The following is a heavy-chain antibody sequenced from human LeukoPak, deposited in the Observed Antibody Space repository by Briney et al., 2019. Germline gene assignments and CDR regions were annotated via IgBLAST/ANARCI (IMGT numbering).Heavy chain of an antibody. CDR1: GFTFTNYW. V-gene: IGHV3-7*01. D-gene: IGHD4-17*01. J-gene: IGHJ4*02. CDR2: INEDETEK. CDR3: ARDFFGPDGDRNDY. Sequence: SGGSLRLSCAVSGFTFTNYWMTWVRQAPGKGLEWVANINEDETEKFYVDSVVGRFTISRDNSKNTLYLQMHSLRAEDTAVYYCARDFFGPDGDRNDYWGQGTLVTVSS.